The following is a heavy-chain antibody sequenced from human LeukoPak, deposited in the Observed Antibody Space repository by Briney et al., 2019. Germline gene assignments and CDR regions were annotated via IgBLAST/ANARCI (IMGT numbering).Heavy chain of an antibody. D-gene: IGHD3-22*01. CDR2: ISAYNGNT. V-gene: IGHV1-18*01. J-gene: IGHJ4*02. CDR3: ARDLPYYYDSIPSGY. Sequence: GASVKVSCKASGFTFTSSAMQWVRQARGQRLEWIGWISAYNGNTNYAQKLQGRVTMTTDTSTSTAYMELRSLRSDDTAVYYCARDLPYYYDSIPSGYWGQGTLVTVSS. CDR1: GFTFTSSA.